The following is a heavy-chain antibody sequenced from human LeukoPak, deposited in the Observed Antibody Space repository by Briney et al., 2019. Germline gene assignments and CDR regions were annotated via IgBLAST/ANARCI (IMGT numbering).Heavy chain of an antibody. J-gene: IGHJ4*02. CDR1: GYTFTGYY. V-gene: IGHV1-2*02. D-gene: IGHD7-27*01. CDR3: AADGYLGTNFDY. Sequence: ASVKVSCKASGYTFTGYYMHWVRQAPGQGLEWMGWINPNSGGTNYAQKFQGRVTMTRDTSISTAYMELSSLRSEDTAVYYCAADGYLGTNFDYWGQGTLVTVSS. CDR2: INPNSGGT.